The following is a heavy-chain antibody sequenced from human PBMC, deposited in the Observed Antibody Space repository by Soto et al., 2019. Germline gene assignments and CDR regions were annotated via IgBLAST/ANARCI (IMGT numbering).Heavy chain of an antibody. V-gene: IGHV3-13*01. CDR1: GFIFSNFD. CDR3: VRGLPGGFDP. Sequence: PGGSLRLSCGASGFIFSNFDMHWVRQTTEKGLEWVSGIGFAGDTNYSGSVKGRFTISRENAKNSLFLQMNSLRVGDTAVYYCVRGLPGGFDPWGQGTLDTVSS. D-gene: IGHD3-10*01. CDR2: IGFAGDT. J-gene: IGHJ5*02.